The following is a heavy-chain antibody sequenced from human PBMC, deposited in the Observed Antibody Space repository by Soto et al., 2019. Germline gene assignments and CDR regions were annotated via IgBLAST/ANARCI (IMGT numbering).Heavy chain of an antibody. J-gene: IGHJ4*02. D-gene: IGHD6-13*01. V-gene: IGHV1-3*01. CDR1: GYTFTSYA. Sequence: QVQLVQSGAEVKKPGASVKVSCKASGYTFTSYAMHWVRQAPGQRLEWMGLINGGNGKTKYSQKFQGRVTITRDTSASMAYMELSSLRSEDTAVYYCAKAAAANFDYWVQGTLVTVSS. CDR3: AKAAAANFDY. CDR2: INGGNGKT.